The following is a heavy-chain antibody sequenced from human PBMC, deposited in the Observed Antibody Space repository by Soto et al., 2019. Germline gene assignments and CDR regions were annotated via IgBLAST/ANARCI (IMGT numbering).Heavy chain of an antibody. CDR1: GGTFSSYA. V-gene: IGHV1-69*13. CDR3: ARGRITGTLAPNWFDP. Sequence: ASVTVSCKASGGTFSSYAISWVRQAPAQGLEWMGGIIPIFGTANYAQKFQDRVTITADESTSTAYMELSSLRSEDTAVYYCARGRITGTLAPNWFDPWGQGTLVTVSS. D-gene: IGHD1-7*01. CDR2: IIPIFGTA. J-gene: IGHJ5*02.